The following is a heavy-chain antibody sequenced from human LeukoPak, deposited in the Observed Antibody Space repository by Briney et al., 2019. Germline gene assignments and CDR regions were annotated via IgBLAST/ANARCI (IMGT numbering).Heavy chain of an antibody. CDR1: GFTFDDYA. D-gene: IGHD6-19*01. CDR2: ISWNSGSI. CDR3: AKGPIAVAGTYFDY. V-gene: IGHV3-9*03. J-gene: IGHJ4*02. Sequence: PGRSLRLSXAASGFTFDDYAMHWVRQAPGKGLEWLSGISWNSGSICYADSVKGRFTISRDNAKNSLYLQMNSLRAEDMALYYCAKGPIAVAGTYFDYWGQGTLVTVSS.